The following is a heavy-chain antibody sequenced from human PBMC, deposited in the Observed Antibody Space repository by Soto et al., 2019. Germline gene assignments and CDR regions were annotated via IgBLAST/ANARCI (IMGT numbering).Heavy chain of an antibody. D-gene: IGHD4-17*01. V-gene: IGHV4-59*01. CDR2: VYYTGTT. Sequence: PETLSLTCTVSGGSIGSYHWSWVRQPPGKGLEWIAPVYYTGTTNYNPSLGSRVTISIDAPENQISLKLTSVTAADTAFYYCARDTVLTGMFDLWGQGTLVTSPQ. CDR3: ARDTVLTGMFDL. CDR1: GGSIGSYH. J-gene: IGHJ5*02.